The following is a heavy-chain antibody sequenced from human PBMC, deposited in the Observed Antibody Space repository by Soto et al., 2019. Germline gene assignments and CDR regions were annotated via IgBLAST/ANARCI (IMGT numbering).Heavy chain of an antibody. Sequence: EVQLLESGGGLVQPGGSLRLSCAASGFPFSMYAMTWVRQAPGKGLEWVSAISGSVDSTYYADSVKGRFTISRDNSKKTVYLEMNSLRVEDTAVYHCAKAPSRAPYGMYVWGQGTTVTVSS. CDR2: ISGSVDST. V-gene: IGHV3-23*01. CDR3: AKAPSRAPYGMYV. D-gene: IGHD6-6*01. CDR1: GFPFSMYA. J-gene: IGHJ6*02.